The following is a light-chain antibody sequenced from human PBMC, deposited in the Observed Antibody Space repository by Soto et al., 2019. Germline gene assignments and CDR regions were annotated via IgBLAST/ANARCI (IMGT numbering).Light chain of an antibody. CDR2: KAS. J-gene: IGKJ2*01. V-gene: IGKV1-5*03. CDR1: QSISSW. CDR3: QQYNSYPYT. Sequence: DIQMTQSPSTLSASVGDRVTITCRASQSISSWLAWYQQKPGKAPKLLIYKASSLESGVPSRFSGSGSGTAFTLTIRSLQPDDFETYYCQQYNSYPYTFGQGTKLEIK.